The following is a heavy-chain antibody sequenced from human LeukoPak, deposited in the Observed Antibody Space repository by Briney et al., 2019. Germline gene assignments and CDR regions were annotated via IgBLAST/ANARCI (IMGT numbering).Heavy chain of an antibody. V-gene: IGHV1-8*01. CDR1: GHTFTTYD. Sequence: ASVKVSCKASGHTFTTYDIHWARQAPGQGLQWMGWMDPNSGNTGYEQKFQGRLTMTRSTSINTVYMELTSLRSEDTAVYYCARGRVAGATWVFWYFDLWGRGTLVTVSS. D-gene: IGHD1-26*01. CDR2: MDPNSGNT. J-gene: IGHJ2*01. CDR3: ARGRVAGATWVFWYFDL.